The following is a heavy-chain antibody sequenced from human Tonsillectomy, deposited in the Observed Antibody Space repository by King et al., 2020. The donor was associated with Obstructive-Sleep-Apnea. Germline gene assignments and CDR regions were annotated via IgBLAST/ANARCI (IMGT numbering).Heavy chain of an antibody. Sequence: VQLQQWGAGLLKPSETLSLTCAVYGGSFSGYYWSWIRQPPGKGREWIGEINHSGSTNYNPSLKSRVPISVDTSKNQFSLKLSSWTAADTAVYYCARGRILTGYAYAYWGQGTLVTVSS. D-gene: IGHD3-9*01. CDR3: ARGRILTGYAYAY. CDR2: INHSGST. CDR1: GGSFSGYY. J-gene: IGHJ4*02. V-gene: IGHV4-34*01.